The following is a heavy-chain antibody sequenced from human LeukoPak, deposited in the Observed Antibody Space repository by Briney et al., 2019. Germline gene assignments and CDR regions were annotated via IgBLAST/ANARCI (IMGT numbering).Heavy chain of an antibody. CDR2: IYLSGSS. V-gene: IGHV4-59*08. Sequence: SETLSLTCAVSGGSITPYSRSWVRQPPGKGLEWVGDIYLSGSSNYNPSLTSRVTISVDKSKNQFSLNLSCVIAAATAVYYCSRHRGIAFGAVIDIWGQGTMVTVSS. D-gene: IGHD3-10*01. CDR3: SRHRGIAFGAVIDI. CDR1: GGSITPYS. J-gene: IGHJ3*02.